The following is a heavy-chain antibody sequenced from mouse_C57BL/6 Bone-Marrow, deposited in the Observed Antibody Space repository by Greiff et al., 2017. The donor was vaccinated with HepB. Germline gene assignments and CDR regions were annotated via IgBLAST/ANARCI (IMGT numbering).Heavy chain of an antibody. J-gene: IGHJ3*01. D-gene: IGHD2-3*01. CDR2: IWSGGST. Sequence: VQRVESGPGLVQPSQSLSITCTVSGFSLTSYGVHWVRQSPGKGLEWLGVIWSGGSTDYNAAFISRLSISKDNSKSQVFFKMNSLQADDTAIYYCARTGDGYPAWFAYWGQGTLVTVSA. CDR1: GFSLTSYG. CDR3: ARTGDGYPAWFAY. V-gene: IGHV2-2*01.